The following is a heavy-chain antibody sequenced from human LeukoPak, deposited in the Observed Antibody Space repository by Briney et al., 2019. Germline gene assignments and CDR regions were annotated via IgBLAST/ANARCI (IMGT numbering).Heavy chain of an antibody. J-gene: IGHJ3*02. CDR2: IYTSGST. CDR3: ARDRGVTNDVGAFDI. Sequence: SETLSLTCTVSGGSISSYYWSWIRQPAGKGLDWIGRIYTSGSTNYNPSPKSRVTMSVDTSKNQFSLKLSSVTAADTAVYYCARDRGVTNDVGAFDIWGQGTMVTVSS. D-gene: IGHD2-21*02. CDR1: GGSISSYY. V-gene: IGHV4-4*07.